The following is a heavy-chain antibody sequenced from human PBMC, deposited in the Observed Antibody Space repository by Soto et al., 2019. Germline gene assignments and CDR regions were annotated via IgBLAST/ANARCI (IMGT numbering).Heavy chain of an antibody. Sequence: EVQLVESGGGLVKPGGSLRLSCAASGFTFSTYSMNWVRQAPGKGLEWVSSISSSSRYIYYADSVEGRFTISRDNAKNSLYLQMNSLRAEDTAVYYCPRVMGGANYWGQGTLVTVSS. CDR2: ISSSSRYI. CDR3: PRVMGGANY. V-gene: IGHV3-21*01. CDR1: GFTFSTYS. J-gene: IGHJ4*02. D-gene: IGHD1-26*01.